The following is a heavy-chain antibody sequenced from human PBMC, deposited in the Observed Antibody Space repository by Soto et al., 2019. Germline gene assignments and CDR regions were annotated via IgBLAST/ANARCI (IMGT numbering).Heavy chain of an antibody. CDR1: GAPVSSETHF. Sequence: PSETLSLTCTVSGAPVSSETHFWTWIRQPPGKGLEWIGYMYHSGITNSNPALKSRVTLSVDRSRNQFSLSLNSVTAADTAVYYCAREDMSGTYYFDYWGPGTLVTVSS. J-gene: IGHJ4*02. D-gene: IGHD1-26*01. CDR3: AREDMSGTYYFDY. CDR2: MYHSGIT. V-gene: IGHV4-61*01.